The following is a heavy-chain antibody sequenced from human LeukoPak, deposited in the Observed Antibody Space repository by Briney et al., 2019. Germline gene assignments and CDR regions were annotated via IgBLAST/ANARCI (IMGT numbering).Heavy chain of an antibody. CDR1: GGSFSGYY. J-gene: IGHJ4*02. V-gene: IGHV4-59*01. CDR3: ARAAFGPGVRGYRHFDY. Sequence: SETLSLTCAVYGGSFSGYYWSWIRQPPGKGLEWIGYIYYSGSTNYNPSLKSRVTISVDTSKNQFSLKLSSVTAADTAVYYCARAAFGPGVRGYRHFDYWGQGTLVTVSS. D-gene: IGHD5-12*01. CDR2: IYYSGST.